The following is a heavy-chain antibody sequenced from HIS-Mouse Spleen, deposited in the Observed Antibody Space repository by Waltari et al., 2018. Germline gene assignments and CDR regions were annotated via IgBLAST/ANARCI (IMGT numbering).Heavy chain of an antibody. CDR1: GYTFTGYY. D-gene: IGHD3-22*01. CDR3: ARALSTMIVVGPEEWWFDP. Sequence: QVQLVQSGAEVKKPGASVKVSCKASGYTFTGYYMHWVRQAPGQGLEWMGWFNPNSGGTNYAQKFQGRVTMTRDTSISTAYMELSRLRSDDTAVYYCARALSTMIVVGPEEWWFDPWGQGTLVTVSS. CDR2: FNPNSGGT. J-gene: IGHJ5*02. V-gene: IGHV1-2*02.